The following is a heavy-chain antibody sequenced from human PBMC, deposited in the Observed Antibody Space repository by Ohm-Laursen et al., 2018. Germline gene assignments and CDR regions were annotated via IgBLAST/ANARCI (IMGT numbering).Heavy chain of an antibody. CDR2: IGNKANSYTT. V-gene: IGHV3-72*01. Sequence: GSLRLSCAASGFTFSDHYMDWVRQAPGKGLEWVGRIGNKANSYTTKYAASVKGRFTISRDDSENSMYLQMNSLRAEDTAVYYCARADDFWSGLYYFDYWGQGTLVTVSS. CDR1: GFTFSDHY. D-gene: IGHD3-3*01. J-gene: IGHJ4*02. CDR3: ARADDFWSGLYYFDY.